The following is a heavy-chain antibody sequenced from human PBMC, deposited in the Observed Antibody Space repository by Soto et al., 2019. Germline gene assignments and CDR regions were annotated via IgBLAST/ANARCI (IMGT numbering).Heavy chain of an antibody. CDR2: VSGSGGTT. J-gene: IGHJ5*02. Sequence: EVQLLDSGGGLVQPGGSLRLSCAASGFTFSSSAMSWVRQAPGKGLEWVSAVSGSGGTTYYADSGRGRFTISRDNSKNTLYLQRNSLRAEDTAIYFCARCTVDTIVTSGWCHYLDPWGQGTLVTVSS. CDR3: ARCTVDTIVTSGWCHYLDP. CDR1: GFTFSSSA. D-gene: IGHD6-19*01. V-gene: IGHV3-23*01.